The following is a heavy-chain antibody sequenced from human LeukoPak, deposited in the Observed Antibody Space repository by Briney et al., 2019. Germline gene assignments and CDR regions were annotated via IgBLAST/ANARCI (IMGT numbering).Heavy chain of an antibody. CDR3: ARRGKATFDY. Sequence: ASVKVSCKVSGYTLTEFSMHWVRQAPGKGLEWVGGLDREDRENGEAIYAQKFQGRVTMTEDTSTDTAYMELRSLRSEDTAVYYCARRGKATFDYWGQGTLVTVSS. J-gene: IGHJ4*02. CDR1: GYTLTEFS. D-gene: IGHD1-26*01. V-gene: IGHV1-24*01. CDR2: LDREDRENGEA.